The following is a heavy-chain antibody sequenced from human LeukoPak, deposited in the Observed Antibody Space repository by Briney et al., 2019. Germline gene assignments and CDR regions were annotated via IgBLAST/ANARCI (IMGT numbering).Heavy chain of an antibody. CDR2: IYYTGST. CDR3: ARVEDSGYDYRGRFDP. D-gene: IGHD5-12*01. V-gene: IGHV4-59*12. CDR1: GGSISTYY. Sequence: SETLSLTCTVSGGSISTYYWSWIRQPPGKGLEWIGHIYYTGSTNYNPSLKSRVTISVDTSKNQFSLKLSSVTAADTAVYYCARVEDSGYDYRGRFDPWGQGTLVTVSS. J-gene: IGHJ5*02.